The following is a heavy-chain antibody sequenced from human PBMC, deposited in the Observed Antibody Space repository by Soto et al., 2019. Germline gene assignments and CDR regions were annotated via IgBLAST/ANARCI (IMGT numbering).Heavy chain of an antibody. CDR1: GLTLSSHW. V-gene: IGHV3-7*05. CDR3: ARAINSAYDY. D-gene: IGHD2-21*01. J-gene: IGHJ4*02. CDR2: INQDGTER. Sequence: EVQLVDSGGGLVQPGESLRLSCAASGLTLSSHWMGWVRQAPGTGLEWVASINQDGTERFYVESMKGRSTISRDTAQNSLYLEVHSLRAEDTALYYCARAINSAYDYWGRGALVTVSS.